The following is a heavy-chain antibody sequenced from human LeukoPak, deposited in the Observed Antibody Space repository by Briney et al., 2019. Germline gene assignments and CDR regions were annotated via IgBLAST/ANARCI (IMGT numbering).Heavy chain of an antibody. CDR3: ARVDKDYGSGSFLAN. D-gene: IGHD3-10*01. CDR1: GFTFSSYW. V-gene: IGHV3-74*01. CDR2: INSDGSST. Sequence: QSGGSLRLSCAASGFTFSSYWMHWVRQAPGKGLVWVSRINSDGSSTSYADSVKGRFTISRDNAKNTLYLQMNSLRAEDTAVYYCARVDKDYGSGSFLANWGQGTLVTVSS. J-gene: IGHJ4*02.